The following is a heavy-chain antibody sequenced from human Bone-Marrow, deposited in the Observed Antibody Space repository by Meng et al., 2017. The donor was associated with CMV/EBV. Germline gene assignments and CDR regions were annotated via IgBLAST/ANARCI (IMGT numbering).Heavy chain of an antibody. V-gene: IGHV3-21*01. J-gene: IGHJ6*01. CDR1: GGSFSGYY. CDR2: ISSSSSYI. CDR3: ASFFWSGYSVDLRPDYYYYGMDA. Sequence: GGSLRLSCAVYGGSFSGYYWSWVRQAPGKGLEWVSSISSSSSYIYYADSVKGRFTISRDNAKNSLYLQMNSLRAEDTAVYYCASFFWSGYSVDLRPDYYYYGMDAWGQGTTVTVSS. D-gene: IGHD3-3*01.